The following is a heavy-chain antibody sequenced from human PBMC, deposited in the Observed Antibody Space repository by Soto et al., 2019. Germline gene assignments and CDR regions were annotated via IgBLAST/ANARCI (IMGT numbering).Heavy chain of an antibody. CDR2: INPNSGGT. J-gene: IGHJ5*02. Sequence: ASVKVSCKASGYTFTAYYIHWVRQAPGQGLEWMGWINPNSGGTNYAQNFLGSVTMTRDTSISTAYMELSRLTSDDTAVYYCARDVDSYALGKAKGWFDPWGQGTLVTAPQ. CDR1: GYTFTAYY. D-gene: IGHD5-18*01. CDR3: ARDVDSYALGKAKGWFDP. V-gene: IGHV1-2*02.